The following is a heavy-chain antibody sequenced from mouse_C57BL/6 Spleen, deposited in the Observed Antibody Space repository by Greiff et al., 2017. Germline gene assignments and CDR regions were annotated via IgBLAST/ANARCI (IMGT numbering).Heavy chain of an antibody. D-gene: IGHD1-1*01. CDR3: ARFLPYGSSYPYWYFDV. V-gene: IGHV1-63*01. J-gene: IGHJ1*03. CDR1: GYTFTNYW. Sequence: QVQLQQSGAELVRPGTSVKMSCKASGYTFTNYWIGWAKQRPGHGLEWIGDIYPGGGYTNYNEKFKGKATLTADKSSSTAYMQFSSLTSEDSAIYYCARFLPYGSSYPYWYFDVWGTGTTVTVSS. CDR2: IYPGGGYT.